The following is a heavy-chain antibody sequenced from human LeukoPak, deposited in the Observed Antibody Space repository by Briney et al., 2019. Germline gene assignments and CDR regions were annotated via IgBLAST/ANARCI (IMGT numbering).Heavy chain of an antibody. V-gene: IGHV4-31*03. J-gene: IGHJ5*02. CDR1: GGSISSGGYY. D-gene: IGHD1-26*01. CDR2: IYYSGST. CDR3: ARDRTEGAPRTNFWFDP. Sequence: SETLSLTCTVSGGSISSGGYYWSWIRQHPGKGLEWIGYIYYSGSTYYNPSLKSRVTISVDTSKNQFSLKLSSVTAADTAVYYCARDRTEGAPRTNFWFDPWGQGTLVTVSS.